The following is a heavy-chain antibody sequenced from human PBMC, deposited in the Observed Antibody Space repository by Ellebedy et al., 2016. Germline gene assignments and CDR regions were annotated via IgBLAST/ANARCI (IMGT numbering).Heavy chain of an antibody. CDR1: GFTFSSYS. V-gene: IGHV3-48*02. Sequence: GGSLRLSCAASGFTFSSYSMNWVRQAPGKGLEWVSYISRNSQTLDYADPVRGRFTISRDIANNLLYLQMNSLRDEDTAVYYCARDLRDTSGWAGLDLWGQGTHVTVSS. CDR2: ISRNSQTL. J-gene: IGHJ5*02. CDR3: ARDLRDTSGWAGLDL. D-gene: IGHD6-19*01.